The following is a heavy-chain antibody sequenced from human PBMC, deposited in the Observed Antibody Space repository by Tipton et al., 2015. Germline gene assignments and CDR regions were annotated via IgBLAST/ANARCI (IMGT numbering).Heavy chain of an antibody. CDR3: ASPSLPHDRGDYYFQS. Sequence: TLSLTCTVSGGSLSTTNSFWGWIRQPPGKGLEWIGSLYFSGSTYYNPSLKSRVTISIDRFKNQFSLKLSSVTAADTAVYYCASPSLPHDRGDYYFQSWGQGSLVTVSS. V-gene: IGHV4-39*01. CDR2: LYFSGST. J-gene: IGHJ4*02. D-gene: IGHD2-21*02. CDR1: GGSLSTTNSF.